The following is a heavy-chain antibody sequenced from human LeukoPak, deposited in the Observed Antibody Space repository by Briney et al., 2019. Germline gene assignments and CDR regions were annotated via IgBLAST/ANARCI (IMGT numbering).Heavy chain of an antibody. D-gene: IGHD6-19*01. Sequence: SETLSLTCTVSGGSISSSSYYWGWIRQPAGKGLEWIGRMSSSGISTYSPSLKSRVTISIDTSRNQFSMNLNSVTAADTAVYYCAKGAGPPWFDPWGQGTLVTVSS. CDR3: AKGAGPPWFDP. CDR1: GGSISSSSYY. V-gene: IGHV4-61*02. CDR2: MSSSGIS. J-gene: IGHJ5*02.